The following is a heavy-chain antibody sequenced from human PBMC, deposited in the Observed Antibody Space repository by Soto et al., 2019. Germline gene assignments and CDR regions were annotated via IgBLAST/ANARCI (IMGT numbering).Heavy chain of an antibody. J-gene: IGHJ4*02. V-gene: IGHV3-11*01. CDR3: ARELRRDTVTSAGY. Sequence: PGGSLRLSCAASGFIFSDYYMTWIRQAPGKGLEWVSHISSSGSNIYYADSVKGRFTISRDNTKRSLFLQMNSLRAEDTAVYFCARELRRDTVTSAGYLGQGSLVTVSS. CDR1: GFIFSDYY. D-gene: IGHD4-17*01. CDR2: ISSSGSNI.